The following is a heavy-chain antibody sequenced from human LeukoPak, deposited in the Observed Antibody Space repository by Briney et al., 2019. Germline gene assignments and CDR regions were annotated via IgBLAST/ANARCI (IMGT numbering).Heavy chain of an antibody. D-gene: IGHD1-26*01. CDR1: GGTFSSYA. CDR3: ARELYRALSGSYYPRDYYYYGMDV. J-gene: IGHJ6*02. V-gene: IGHV1-69*13. CDR2: IIPIFGTA. Sequence: SVKVSCKASGGTFSSYAISWVRQAPGQGLEWMGGIIPIFGTANYAQKFQGRVTITADESTSTAYMELSSLRSEDAAVYYCARELYRALSGSYYPRDYYYYGMDVWGQGTTVTVSS.